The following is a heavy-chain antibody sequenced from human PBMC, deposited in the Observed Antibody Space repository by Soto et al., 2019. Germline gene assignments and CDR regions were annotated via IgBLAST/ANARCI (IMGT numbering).Heavy chain of an antibody. CDR1: GYTFTSYY. Sequence: GASVKVSCKASGYTFTSYYMHWVRQAPGQGLEWMGIINPSGGSTSYAQKFQGRVTMTRDTSTSTVYMELSSLRSEDTAGYYCARDQFVVVPAAGYYYYYGRDVGGQGATVTVS. V-gene: IGHV1-46*01. J-gene: IGHJ6*02. CDR2: INPSGGST. D-gene: IGHD2-2*01. CDR3: ARDQFVVVPAAGYYYYYGRDV.